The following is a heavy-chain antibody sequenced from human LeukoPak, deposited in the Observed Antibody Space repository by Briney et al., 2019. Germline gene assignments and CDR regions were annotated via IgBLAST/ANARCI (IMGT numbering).Heavy chain of an antibody. J-gene: IGHJ4*02. Sequence: SETLSLTCTVSGGSISSYYWSWIRQPPGKGLEWIGYIFYTGDSNHNPSLKSRVSISLDTSKDQISLKLSSVTAADTAVYYCARHRFASPLDSWGQGTLVTVSS. D-gene: IGHD2-21*01. CDR1: GGSISSYY. CDR2: IFYTGDS. CDR3: ARHRFASPLDS. V-gene: IGHV4-59*08.